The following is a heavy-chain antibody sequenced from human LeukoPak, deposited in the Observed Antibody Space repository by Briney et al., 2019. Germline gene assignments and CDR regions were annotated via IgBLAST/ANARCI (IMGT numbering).Heavy chain of an antibody. Sequence: PGGSLRLSCATSGFSFRTFGLHWVRQTPGKGLEWVAFIQNDGSTKYFTDSVEGRFTISRDNSKNTIYIQVNSLRPEDTAVYYCATNGRYSFYLDYWGQGALVIVSS. J-gene: IGHJ4*02. CDR3: ATNGRYSFYLDY. V-gene: IGHV3-30*02. D-gene: IGHD4-11*01. CDR2: IQNDGSTK. CDR1: GFSFRTFG.